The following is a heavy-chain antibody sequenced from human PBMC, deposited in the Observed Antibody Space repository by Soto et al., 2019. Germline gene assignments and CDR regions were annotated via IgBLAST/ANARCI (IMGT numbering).Heavy chain of an antibody. CDR2: ISWKSASI. CDR3: AKSTGGTGNGLDV. CDR1: GFSFGDYA. Sequence: MQLVESGGDLVQPGRSLRLSCAASGFSFGDYAMHWVRQAPGKGLEWVSGISWKSASIGYADSVKGRFIISRDNAKNSLYLQLNSLRAEDTALYYCAKSTGGTGNGLDVWGQGTTVTVSS. D-gene: IGHD2-8*02. V-gene: IGHV3-9*01. J-gene: IGHJ6*02.